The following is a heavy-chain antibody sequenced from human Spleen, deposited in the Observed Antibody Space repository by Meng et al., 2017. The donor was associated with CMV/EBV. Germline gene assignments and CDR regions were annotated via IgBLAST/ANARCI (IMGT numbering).Heavy chain of an antibody. V-gene: IGHV1-69*02. J-gene: IGHJ4*02. CDR2: ILPTLDLT. CDR1: GDTFTTFT. Sequence: SVKVSRKASGDTFTTFTIDWVRQAPGQGLQWMGRILPTLDLTDYAQEFQGRVTITADKSTTTADMELSGHRSDDTAVYFCASLPTTIQSMEWGFWGQGTLVTVSS. D-gene: IGHD3-3*01. CDR3: ASLPTTIQSMEWGF.